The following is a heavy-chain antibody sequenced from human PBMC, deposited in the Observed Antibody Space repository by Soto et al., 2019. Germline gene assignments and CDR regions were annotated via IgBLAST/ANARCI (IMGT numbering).Heavy chain of an antibody. Sequence: QVQLVQSGTEVKKPGASVKVSCKASGYRVTQYVIHWVRQAPGQRLEWMGWIGAGDGKTYYSQNFQGRVTITKDTAASTVYMEWSSLVYEDTAVYYCVRDYASDSGVHLDFWGQGTLVTVSS. CDR1: GYRVTQYV. V-gene: IGHV1-3*01. J-gene: IGHJ4*02. CDR2: IGAGDGKT. D-gene: IGHD3-22*01. CDR3: VRDYASDSGVHLDF.